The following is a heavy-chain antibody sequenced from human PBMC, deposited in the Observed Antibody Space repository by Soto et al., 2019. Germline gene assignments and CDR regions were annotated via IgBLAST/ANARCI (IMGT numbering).Heavy chain of an antibody. J-gene: IGHJ6*02. CDR3: ARRMPFGHLTVDV. V-gene: IGHV4-34*01. CDR2: INHSGST. Sequence: NPSETLSLTCAVYGGSLSDYFWGWIRQPPGKGLEWIGEINHSGSTNGNPSLKSRVTLSADTSKNQFSLRLTSVTAADTGVYYCARRMPFGHLTVDVWGQGTTVTVSS. D-gene: IGHD3-9*01. CDR1: GGSLSDYF.